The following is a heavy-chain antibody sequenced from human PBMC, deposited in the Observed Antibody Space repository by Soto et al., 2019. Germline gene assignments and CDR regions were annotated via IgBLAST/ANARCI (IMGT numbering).Heavy chain of an antibody. CDR2: IIPLFGTT. Sequence: QVQVVQSGVEVRRHGSSVNVSCKASGDTFKHCVISWVRQAPGQGLEWMGGIIPLFGTTDFAQRFQGRLTITTDESTTTAYMELSRLRSEDTATYYCAAELGFGKLSVVWGQGTTVIVSS. CDR1: GDTFKHCV. V-gene: IGHV1-69*01. J-gene: IGHJ6*02. D-gene: IGHD3-10*01. CDR3: AAELGFGKLSVV.